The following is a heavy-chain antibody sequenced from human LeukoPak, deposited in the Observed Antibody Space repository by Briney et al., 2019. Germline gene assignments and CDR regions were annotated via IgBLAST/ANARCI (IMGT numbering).Heavy chain of an antibody. V-gene: IGHV1-18*01. D-gene: IGHD3-22*01. J-gene: IGHJ3*02. CDR3: ARDTPYSIYDGNGLDAFDI. Sequence: ASVKVSCKASGYTFTSYGINWVRQAPGQGLEWMGWISAYNGNTNYAQKLQGRVTMTTDTSTSTAYMELRSLRSDDTAVYYCARDTPYSIYDGNGLDAFDIWGQGTMVTVSS. CDR1: GYTFTSYG. CDR2: ISAYNGNT.